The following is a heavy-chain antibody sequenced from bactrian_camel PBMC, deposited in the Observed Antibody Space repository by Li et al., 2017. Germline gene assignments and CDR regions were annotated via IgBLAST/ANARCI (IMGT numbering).Heavy chain of an antibody. CDR1: RWTYSTYS. CDR2: IDNDGRI. J-gene: IGHJ4*01. Sequence: QLVESGGGSVQAGGSLRLSCGISRWTYSTYSIGWFRQNSGKEREGVAVIDNDGRITYSDSVKGRFTITKDNSLNTLDLQMDNLKSEDTAMYYCAADTTVGRWNLFLASQWKYWGQGTQVTVS. D-gene: IGHD1*01. CDR3: AADTTVGRWNLFLASQWKY. V-gene: IGHV3S53*01.